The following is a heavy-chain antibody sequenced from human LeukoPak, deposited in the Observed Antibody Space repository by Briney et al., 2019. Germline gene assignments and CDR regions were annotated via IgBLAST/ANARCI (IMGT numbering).Heavy chain of an antibody. CDR1: GGSISSHY. V-gene: IGHV4-59*08. Sequence: SERLSLTCTVSGGSISSHYWSWIRQPPGKGLEWLGYIYYTGSTNYNPSFKSRVTISLDTSKTQFSLKLTSVTAADTAVYYCARQSGGGSYYYFDYWGQGTRDSVSS. CDR3: ARQSGGGSYYYFDY. D-gene: IGHD1-26*01. CDR2: IYYTGST. J-gene: IGHJ4*02.